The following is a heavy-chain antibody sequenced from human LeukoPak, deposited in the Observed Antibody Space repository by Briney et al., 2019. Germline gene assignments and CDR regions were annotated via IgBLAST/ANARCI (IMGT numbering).Heavy chain of an antibody. V-gene: IGHV1-46*01. CDR2: INPSGGST. D-gene: IGHD2-8*01. Sequence: WMAIINPSGGSTNYAQKFQGRVTMTRDTPTNTVYMELSSLRTEDTAVYYCASVYLYGMDVWGQGTTVTVSS. J-gene: IGHJ6*02. CDR3: ASVYLYGMDV.